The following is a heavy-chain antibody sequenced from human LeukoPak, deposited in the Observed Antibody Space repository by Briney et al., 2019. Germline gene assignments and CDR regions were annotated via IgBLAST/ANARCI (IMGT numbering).Heavy chain of an antibody. Sequence: ASVKVSCKTSGYTFSTYGLSWVRQAPGQVLEWMGWISGNSGKTHYAQKFQDRVTLTTDTSSTTALMELRSLRSDDTAMYYCARNAGSYFEFAPWGQGTLVTVSS. V-gene: IGHV1-18*01. CDR2: ISGNSGKT. CDR3: ARNAGSYFEFAP. D-gene: IGHD1-26*01. CDR1: GYTFSTYG. J-gene: IGHJ5*02.